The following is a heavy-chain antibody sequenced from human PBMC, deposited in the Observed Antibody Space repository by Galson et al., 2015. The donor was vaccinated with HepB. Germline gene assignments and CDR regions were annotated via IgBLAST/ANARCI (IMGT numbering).Heavy chain of an antibody. Sequence: TLSLTCTVSGGSISSGGYYWSWIRQYPGKGLEWIGYMYKSGSTYYNPSLKNPVTISVDTSKNEFSLKMTSVTAADTAVYYCARGGQMWSRGFDYWGQGTLVTVSS. CDR2: MYKSGST. CDR1: GGSISSGGYY. CDR3: ARGGQMWSRGFDY. D-gene: IGHD3-10*01. V-gene: IGHV4-31*01. J-gene: IGHJ4*02.